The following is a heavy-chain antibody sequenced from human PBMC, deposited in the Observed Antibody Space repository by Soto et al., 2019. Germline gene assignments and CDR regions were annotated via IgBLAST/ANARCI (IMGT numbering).Heavy chain of an antibody. V-gene: IGHV1-2*02. CDR3: ARALPEIRMMEGGSFDP. J-gene: IGHJ5*02. D-gene: IGHD1-1*01. CDR1: AYTFTDYY. Sequence: GASVKVSCKASAYTFTDYYIHWMRQAPGQGLEWMGWINPNSGGSYFAQKFLGRVTMTRDTSITTAYMELSRLRSDDTAVYYCARALPEIRMMEGGSFDPWGQGTVVTVS. CDR2: INPNSGGS.